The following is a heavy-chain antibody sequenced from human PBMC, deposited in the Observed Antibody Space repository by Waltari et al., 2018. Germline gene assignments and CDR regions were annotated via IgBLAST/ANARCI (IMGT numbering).Heavy chain of an antibody. CDR1: GFTFSRYW. CDR2: SSSNENTT. J-gene: IGHJ4*02. D-gene: IGHD5-18*01. V-gene: IGHV3-74*01. CDR3: ARVEYSYGPYCFDS. Sequence: EVQLVESGGGLVQPGGSLRLSCEASGFTFSRYWMHWVRQAPGKGLVWVSRSSSNENTTTDADSVKGRFTISRDNAKNTLYLQMNSLRAEDTAVYYCARVEYSYGPYCFDSWGQGTPVTVSS.